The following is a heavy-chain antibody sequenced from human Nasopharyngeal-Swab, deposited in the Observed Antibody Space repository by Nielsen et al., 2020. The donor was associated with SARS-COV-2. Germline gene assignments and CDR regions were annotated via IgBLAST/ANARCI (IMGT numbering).Heavy chain of an antibody. CDR1: GYTFTDYY. D-gene: IGHD3-22*01. J-gene: IGHJ4*02. CDR3: ARDSSYWYDSSGYLVY. Sequence: ASVKVSCKAPGYTFTDYYMHWVRQAPGQGLEWMGIINPSGGSTSYAQKFQGRVTMTRDTSTSTVYMELSSLRSEDTAVYYCARDSSYWYDSSGYLVYWGQGTLVTVSA. V-gene: IGHV1-46*01. CDR2: INPSGGST.